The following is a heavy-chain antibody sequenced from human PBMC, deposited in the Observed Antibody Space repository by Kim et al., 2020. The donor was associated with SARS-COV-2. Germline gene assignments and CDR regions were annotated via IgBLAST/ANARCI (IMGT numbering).Heavy chain of an antibody. D-gene: IGHD1-26*01. Sequence: GGSLRLSCAASGFTISDAWMSWVRQAPGKGLEWVGRIRSTTDGGTTEYAAPVKGRFTISRDDSTNTLFLQMSSLKTEDTALYYCTRWNSGNYYD. V-gene: IGHV3-15*01. J-gene: IGHJ6*01. CDR2: IRSTTDGGTT. CDR3: TRWNSGNYYD. CDR1: GFTISDAW.